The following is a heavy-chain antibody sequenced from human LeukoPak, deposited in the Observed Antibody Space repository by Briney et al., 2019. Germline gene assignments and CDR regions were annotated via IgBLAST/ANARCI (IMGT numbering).Heavy chain of an antibody. Sequence: NPSETLSLTCAVYGGSFSGYYWSWIRQPPGKGLEWIGEINHSGSTNYNPSLKSRVTISVDTSKNQFSLKLSSVTAADTAVYYCARLRRITMVRGVIRYYYYYYMDVWGKGTTVTISS. CDR3: ARLRRITMVRGVIRYYYYYYMDV. CDR2: INHSGST. CDR1: GGSFSGYY. D-gene: IGHD3-10*01. V-gene: IGHV4-34*01. J-gene: IGHJ6*03.